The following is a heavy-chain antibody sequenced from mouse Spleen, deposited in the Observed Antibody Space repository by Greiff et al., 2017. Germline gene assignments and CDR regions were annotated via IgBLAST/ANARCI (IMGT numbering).Heavy chain of an antibody. V-gene: IGHV2-9*02. J-gene: IGHJ4*01. CDR1: GFSLTSYG. Sequence: VKLVESGPGLVAPSQSLSITCTVSGFSLTSYGVHWVRQPPGKGLEWLGVIWAGGSTNYNSALMSRLSISKDNSKSQVFLKMNSLQTDDTAMYYCARDRYYGSSGAMDYWGQGTSVTVSS. CDR3: ARDRYYGSSGAMDY. D-gene: IGHD1-1*01. CDR2: IWAGGST.